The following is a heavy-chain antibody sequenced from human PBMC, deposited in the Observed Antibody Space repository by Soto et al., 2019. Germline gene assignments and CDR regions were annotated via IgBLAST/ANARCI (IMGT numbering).Heavy chain of an antibody. V-gene: IGHV3-23*01. CDR3: ALPSCGGDCYSPLDY. J-gene: IGHJ4*02. D-gene: IGHD2-21*02. Sequence: ELQLLESGGGFVQQGGSLRLSCTASGFGLSTYAISWVRQAPGKGLEWVSVISANSGNTDYADSVKGRFTISRDKSENTVFLQMNRLRAEDTAVYYCALPSCGGDCYSPLDYWGQGTLVTVSS. CDR2: ISANSGNT. CDR1: GFGLSTYA.